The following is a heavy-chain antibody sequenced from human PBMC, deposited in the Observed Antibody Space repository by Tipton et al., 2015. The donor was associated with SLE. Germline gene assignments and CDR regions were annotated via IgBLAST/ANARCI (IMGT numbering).Heavy chain of an antibody. CDR3: ARSGFEPAALGY. Sequence: QLVQSGGGVVQAGRSLRLSCVASGVTFRTSNMYWVRQAPGKGLEWVAGISSDGSNKYYADAVKGRGTVSRDNAKNTLFLQMHSLRGDDTALYYCARSGFEPAALGYRGQGTLVTVSS. D-gene: IGHD2-2*01. J-gene: IGHJ4*02. CDR1: GVTFRTSN. V-gene: IGHV3-30*04. CDR2: ISSDGSNK.